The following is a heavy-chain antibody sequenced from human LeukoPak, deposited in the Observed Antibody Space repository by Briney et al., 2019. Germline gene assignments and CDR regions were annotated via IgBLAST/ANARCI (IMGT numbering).Heavy chain of an antibody. V-gene: IGHV3-48*03. Sequence: QPGGSLRLSCAASGFTFSSYEMNWVRQAPGKGLEWVSYISSSGSTIYYADSVKGRFTISRDNAKNSLYLQMNSLRAEDTAVYYCARDIPSTIAAARTYYYYYYMDVWGKGTTVTVSS. J-gene: IGHJ6*03. D-gene: IGHD6-13*01. CDR2: ISSSGSTI. CDR3: ARDIPSTIAAARTYYYYYYMDV. CDR1: GFTFSSYE.